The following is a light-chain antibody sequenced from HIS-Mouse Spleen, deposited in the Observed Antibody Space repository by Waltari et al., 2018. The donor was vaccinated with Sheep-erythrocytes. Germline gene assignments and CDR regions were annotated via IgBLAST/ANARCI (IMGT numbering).Light chain of an antibody. CDR1: SSNIGSNY. Sequence: QSVLTQPPSASGTPGQRVTTSCSGSSSNIGSNYVSCYQQLPGTAPKLLIYRNNPRPSGVPDRFSGSKSGTSASLAISGLRSEDEADYYCAAWDDSLSGNWVFGGGTKLTVL. CDR3: AAWDDSLSGNWV. J-gene: IGLJ3*02. V-gene: IGLV1-47*01. CDR2: RNN.